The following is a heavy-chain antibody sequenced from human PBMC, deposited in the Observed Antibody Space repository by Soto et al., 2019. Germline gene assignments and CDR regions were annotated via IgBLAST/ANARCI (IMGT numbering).Heavy chain of an antibody. CDR3: ASISGIYRY. J-gene: IGHJ4*02. CDR1: GYTFTAYY. V-gene: IGHV1-2*02. CDR2: INPNSGDT. D-gene: IGHD1-26*01. Sequence: ASVKVSCKASGYTFTAYYMHWVRQAPGQGLEWMGWINPNSGDTNSAQKFRGRVTMTRDTSIRRAYMELSRLKKDETAGYYCASISGIYRYWGQGTLVTVSS.